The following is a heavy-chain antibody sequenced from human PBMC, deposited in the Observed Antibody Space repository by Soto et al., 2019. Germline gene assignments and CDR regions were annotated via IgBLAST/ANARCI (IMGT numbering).Heavy chain of an antibody. D-gene: IGHD2-15*01. J-gene: IGHJ3*02. CDR1: GYTFTSYY. CDR3: ASWDIVVVHRPGDAFDI. Sequence: ASVKVSCKASGYTFTSYYMHWVRQAPGQGLEWMGIINPSGGSTSYAQKFQGRVTMTRDTSTSTVYMELSSLRSEDTAVYYCASWDIVVVHRPGDAFDIWGQGTMVTVSS. CDR2: INPSGGST. V-gene: IGHV1-46*03.